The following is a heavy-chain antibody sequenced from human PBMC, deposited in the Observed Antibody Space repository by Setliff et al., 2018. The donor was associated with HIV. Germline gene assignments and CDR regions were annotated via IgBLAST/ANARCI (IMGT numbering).Heavy chain of an antibody. Sequence: PGGSLRLSCAASGFTSSSYGMHWVRQAPGKGLEWVAVIWYDGSNKYYADSVKGRFTISRDNSKNTLYLQMNSLRAEDTAVYYCARDLGHSSPVFDYWGQGTLVTVSS. J-gene: IGHJ4*02. CDR3: ARDLGHSSPVFDY. CDR1: GFTSSSYG. V-gene: IGHV3-30*19. CDR2: IWYDGSNK.